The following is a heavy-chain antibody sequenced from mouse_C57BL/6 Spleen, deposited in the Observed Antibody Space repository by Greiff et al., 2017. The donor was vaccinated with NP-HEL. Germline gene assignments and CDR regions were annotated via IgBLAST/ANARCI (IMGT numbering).Heavy chain of an antibody. CDR1: GYSFTGYF. CDR2: INPYNGDT. D-gene: IGHD1-1*01. CDR3: ARSSYGSPFYFDY. J-gene: IGHJ2*01. V-gene: IGHV1-20*01. Sequence: EVQLQESGPELVKPGDSVKISCKASGYSFTGYFMNWVMQSHGKSLEWIGRINPYNGDTFYNQKFKGKATLTVDKSSSTAHMELRSLTSEDSAVYYCARSSYGSPFYFDYWGQGTTLTVSS.